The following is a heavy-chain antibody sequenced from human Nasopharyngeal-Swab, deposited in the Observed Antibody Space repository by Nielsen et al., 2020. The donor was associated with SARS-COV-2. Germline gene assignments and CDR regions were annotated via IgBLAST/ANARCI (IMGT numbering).Heavy chain of an antibody. CDR2: IWYDGSKK. Sequence: GESLKISCAASGFTFNNYGMHWVRQAPGKGLEWVAVIWYDGSKKYYADSVKGRFTISRDNSKNTLYLQMNSLRAEDTAVYYCARDITMVRGVIPAGAFDIWGQGTMVTVSS. CDR3: ARDITMVRGVIPAGAFDI. CDR1: GFTFNNYG. J-gene: IGHJ3*02. V-gene: IGHV3-33*01. D-gene: IGHD3-10*01.